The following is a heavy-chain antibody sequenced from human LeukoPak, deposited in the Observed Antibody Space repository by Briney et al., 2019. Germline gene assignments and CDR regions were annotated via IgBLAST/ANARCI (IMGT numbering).Heavy chain of an antibody. CDR1: GGSISSGSYY. D-gene: IGHD1-26*01. CDR2: IYTSGST. Sequence: SETLSLTCTVSGGSISSGSYYWSWIRQPAGKGLEWIGRIYTSGSTNYNPSLKSRVTISVDTSKNQFSLKLSSVTAADTAVYYCARGRSGSYSPFFDYWGQGTLVTVSS. J-gene: IGHJ4*02. CDR3: ARGRSGSYSPFFDY. V-gene: IGHV4-61*02.